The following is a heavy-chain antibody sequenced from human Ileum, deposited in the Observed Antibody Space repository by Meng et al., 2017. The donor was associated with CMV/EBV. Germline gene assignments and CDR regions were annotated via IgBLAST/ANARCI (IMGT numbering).Heavy chain of an antibody. D-gene: IGHD1-26*01. J-gene: IGHJ6*02. Sequence: GGSLRLSCAASGFTFNNFAMHWVRQAPGKGLEWVAFIRFDGSYKYYADSVKGRFTISRDNSKNTLYLQMNSLRAEDTAVYYCAKGGSGSYPTYGMDVWGQGTTVTVSS. CDR1: GFTFNNFA. V-gene: IGHV3-30*02. CDR3: AKGGSGSYPTYGMDV. CDR2: IRFDGSYK.